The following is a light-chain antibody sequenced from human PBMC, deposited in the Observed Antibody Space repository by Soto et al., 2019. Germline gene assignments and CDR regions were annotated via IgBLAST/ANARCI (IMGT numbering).Light chain of an antibody. CDR1: RGVLYSSNNKNY. Sequence: DSVMTQSPYSLAVSLGERATINCKSSRGVLYSSNNKNYLAWYQQKPGQPPKLLIYWASTRESGVPDRFSGSGSGTDFTLTISSLQAEDVAVYYCQQDYSTPVTFGGGTKVDIK. CDR3: QQDYSTPVT. V-gene: IGKV4-1*01. CDR2: WAS. J-gene: IGKJ4*01.